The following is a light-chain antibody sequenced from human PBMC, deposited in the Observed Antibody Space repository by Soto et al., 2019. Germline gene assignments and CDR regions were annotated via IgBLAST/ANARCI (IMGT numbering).Light chain of an antibody. V-gene: IGKV3-11*01. CDR3: HQRSNWPHT. CDR2: GAS. J-gene: IGKJ2*01. CDR1: ESVSSY. Sequence: EIVLTQSPATLTLSPGERATLSCRASESVSSYLAWYQQKPGQAPRLLIYGASNRATGIPARFSGSGSGTDFTLSISSLETEDFAVYYCHQRSNWPHTFGQGTKLEIK.